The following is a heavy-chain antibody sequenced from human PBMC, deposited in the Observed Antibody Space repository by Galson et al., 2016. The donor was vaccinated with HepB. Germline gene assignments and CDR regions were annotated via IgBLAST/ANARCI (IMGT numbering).Heavy chain of an antibody. Sequence: SVKVSCKASGYTFTDYYMHWVRQAPGQGLEWMGWINPNSGGTNYAQKFQGRVTMTRDTSISTYYMELSSLRSDDTAVYYCARVLRRLYALDIWGQGTMVTVSS. CDR3: ARVLRRLYALDI. D-gene: IGHD3-16*01. J-gene: IGHJ3*02. CDR2: INPNSGGT. V-gene: IGHV1-2*02. CDR1: GYTFTDYY.